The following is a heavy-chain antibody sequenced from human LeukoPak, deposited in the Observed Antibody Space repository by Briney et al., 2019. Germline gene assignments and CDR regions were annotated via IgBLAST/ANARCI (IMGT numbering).Heavy chain of an antibody. D-gene: IGHD2-15*01. CDR3: ARGRDCSGGSCFYNWFDP. J-gene: IGHJ5*02. CDR2: IDYSAYT. V-gene: IGHV4-59*12. Sequence: PSETLSLTCTVSGGSISTYFWTWIRQPPGKGLEWIGYIDYSAYTKYNPSLKSRVTISVDTSKNQFSLKLSSVTAADTAVYYCARGRDCSGGSCFYNWFDPWGQGTLVTVSS. CDR1: GGSISTYF.